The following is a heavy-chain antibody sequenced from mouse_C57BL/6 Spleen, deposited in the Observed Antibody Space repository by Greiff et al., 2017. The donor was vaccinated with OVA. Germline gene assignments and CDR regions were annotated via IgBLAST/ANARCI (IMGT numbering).Heavy chain of an antibody. CDR3: ARGIYYEYDKNYFDY. CDR1: GYTFTSYT. CDR2: INPSSGYT. J-gene: IGHJ2*01. V-gene: IGHV1-4*01. Sequence: VQLQQSGAELARPGASVKMSCKASGYTFTSYTMHWVKQRPGQGLEWIGYINPSSGYTKYNQKFKDKATLTADKSSSTAYMQLSSLTSEDSAVYYCARGIYYEYDKNYFDYWGQGTTLTVSS. D-gene: IGHD2-4*01.